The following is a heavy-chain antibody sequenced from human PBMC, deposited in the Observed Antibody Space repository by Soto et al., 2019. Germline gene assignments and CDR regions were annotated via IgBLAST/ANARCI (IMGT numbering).Heavy chain of an antibody. CDR3: AEDSNASGYSNCFGP. D-gene: IGHD2-2*02. CDR1: GFTFSNYA. Sequence: GGSLRLSCAASGFTFSNYAMSWVRQAPGRGLEWVSGISGSGGSTYYSDSVKSRFTISRDNSKNTLYLQMNSLVAEDTAVYYYAEDSNASGYSNCFGPWGQGTLVTVSS. V-gene: IGHV3-23*01. CDR2: ISGSGGST. J-gene: IGHJ5*01.